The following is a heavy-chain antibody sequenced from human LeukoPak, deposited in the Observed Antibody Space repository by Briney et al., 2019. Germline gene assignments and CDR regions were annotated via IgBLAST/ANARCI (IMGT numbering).Heavy chain of an antibody. Sequence: PGGSLRLSYAASRFTFSSYWMHWVRQAPGKGLVWVSRINADGSGMTYADSVKGRFTISRDNAKNTLYLQMNSLRAEDTAVYYGARAPSGYYYMDVWGKGTTVTVSS. CDR3: ARAPSGYYYMDV. D-gene: IGHD3-10*01. CDR2: INADGSGM. CDR1: RFTFSSYW. V-gene: IGHV3-74*01. J-gene: IGHJ6*03.